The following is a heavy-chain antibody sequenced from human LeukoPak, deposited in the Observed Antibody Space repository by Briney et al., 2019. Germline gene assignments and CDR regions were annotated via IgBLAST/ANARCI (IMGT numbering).Heavy chain of an antibody. CDR3: ARDPYSYYYYTDV. CDR2: IYYSGST. CDR1: GCSISSSSYY. J-gene: IGHJ6*03. V-gene: IGHV4-39*07. Sequence: SETLSLTCTVSGCSISSSSYYWGWIRQPPGKGLEWIGSIYYSGSTYYNPSLKSRVTISVDTSKNQFSLKLSSVTAADTAVYYCARDPYSYYYYTDVWGKGTTVTVSS. D-gene: IGHD4-11*01.